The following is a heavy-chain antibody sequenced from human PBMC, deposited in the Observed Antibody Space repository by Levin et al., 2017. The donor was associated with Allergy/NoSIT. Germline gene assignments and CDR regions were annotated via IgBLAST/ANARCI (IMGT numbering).Heavy chain of an antibody. D-gene: IGHD2-21*01. Sequence: AGGSLRLSCTVSGGSIGTYYWSWIRQTPGKGLEWIGYIHYSGNTNYNPSLQSRVSISVDTSKNQFSLNLSSVTAADTAVYFCAREWGGENSFDALDTWGQGTMVTVSS. CDR3: AREWGGENSFDALDT. J-gene: IGHJ3*02. CDR2: IHYSGNT. CDR1: GGSIGTYY. V-gene: IGHV4-59*01.